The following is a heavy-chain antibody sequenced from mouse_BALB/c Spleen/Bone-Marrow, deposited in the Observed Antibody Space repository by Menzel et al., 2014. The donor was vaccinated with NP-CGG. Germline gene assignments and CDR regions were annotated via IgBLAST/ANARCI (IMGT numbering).Heavy chain of an antibody. J-gene: IGHJ1*01. D-gene: IGHD4-1*01. V-gene: IGHV14-3*02. CDR3: ARAGRGRYFDV. CDR2: LDPANGNT. Sequence: VHVKQSGAELVKPGASVKLPCTASGFNIKDTYMHWVKQRPEQGLEWIGRLDPANGNTKYDPKFQGKATITADTSSNTAYLQLSSLTSEDTAVYYCARAGRGRYFDVWGAGTTVTVSS. CDR1: GFNIKDTY.